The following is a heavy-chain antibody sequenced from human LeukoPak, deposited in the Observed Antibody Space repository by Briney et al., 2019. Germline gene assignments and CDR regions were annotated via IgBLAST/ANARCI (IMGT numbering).Heavy chain of an antibody. CDR2: INPYNGNT. CDR3: ATWYYYDSSDYYLADY. J-gene: IGHJ4*02. V-gene: IGHV1-18*01. Sequence: ASVKVSCKASGYSFTEYGMSWVRQAPGQGLEWMGWINPYNGNTNYAQKLQGRVTMTTDTSTSTVYMELSSLRSEDTAVYYCATWYYYDSSDYYLADYWGQGTLVTVSS. CDR1: GYSFTEYG. D-gene: IGHD3-22*01.